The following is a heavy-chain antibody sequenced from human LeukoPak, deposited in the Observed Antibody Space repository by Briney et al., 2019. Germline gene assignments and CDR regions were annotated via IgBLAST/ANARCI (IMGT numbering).Heavy chain of an antibody. D-gene: IGHD5-18*01. CDR1: GGSLSSYY. J-gene: IGHJ3*02. CDR3: ARHYGYSYGPHACDI. CDR2: IYYSGST. V-gene: IGHV4-59*08. Sequence: SETLSLTCTVSGGSLSSYYWSWIRQPPGKGLEWIGYIYYSGSTNYNPSLKSRVTISVDTSKNQFSLKLSSVTAADTAVYYCARHYGYSYGPHACDIWGQGTMVTVSS.